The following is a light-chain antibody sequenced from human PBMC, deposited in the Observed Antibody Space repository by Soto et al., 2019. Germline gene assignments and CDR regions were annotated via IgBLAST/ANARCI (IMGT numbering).Light chain of an antibody. CDR2: GAS. J-gene: IGKJ1*01. Sequence: EIVMTQSPATLSVSPGERATLSCRASQSVSSNLAWYQQKPGQAPRLLIYGASTRATGIPARFSGSGSGTEFNLTISSLQSEHFAVYYCQQYNNWPPWKFGKGTKVDI. CDR1: QSVSSN. V-gene: IGKV3-15*01. CDR3: QQYNNWPPWK.